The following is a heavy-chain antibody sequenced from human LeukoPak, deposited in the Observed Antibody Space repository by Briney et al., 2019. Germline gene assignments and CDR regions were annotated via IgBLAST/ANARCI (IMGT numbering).Heavy chain of an antibody. CDR2: INSDGSST. CDR1: GFTFSSYG. Sequence: TGGSLRLSCAASGFTFSSYGMHWVRQAPGKGLVWVSRINSDGSSTSYADSVKGRFTISRDNAKNTLYPQMNSLRAEDTAVYYCARAGCSSTSCYPYYYYYYMDVWGKGTTVTVSS. J-gene: IGHJ6*03. D-gene: IGHD2-2*01. CDR3: ARAGCSSTSCYPYYYYYYMDV. V-gene: IGHV3-74*01.